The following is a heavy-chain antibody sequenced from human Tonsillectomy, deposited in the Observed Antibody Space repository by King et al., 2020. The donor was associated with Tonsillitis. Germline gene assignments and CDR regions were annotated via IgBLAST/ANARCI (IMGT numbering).Heavy chain of an antibody. Sequence: VQLVESGGGLVQPGGSLRLSCAASGFTFSSYWMSWVRQAPGKGLEWVANIKQDGSEKYYVDSVKGRFTISRDNAKNSLYLQMNSLRAEDTAVYYCARDFERDLEWFDDAFEIWGHGTMVTVSS. D-gene: IGHD3-3*01. CDR3: ARDFERDLEWFDDAFEI. CDR1: GFTFSSYW. CDR2: IKQDGSEK. J-gene: IGHJ3*02. V-gene: IGHV3-7*03.